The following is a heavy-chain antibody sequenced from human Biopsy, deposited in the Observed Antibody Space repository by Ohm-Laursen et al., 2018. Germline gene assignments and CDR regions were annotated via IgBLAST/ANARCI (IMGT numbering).Heavy chain of an antibody. V-gene: IGHV3-21*06. CDR2: ISASSSYI. Sequence: SLRLSCTASGVTLSGYGMNWVRQAPGKGLDWVSSISASSSYIYYADSVKGRFTVSRDNTKNTLYLQMNSLRAADTAIYFCATELLPPGVGGPWLDSWGQGTPVTVSS. CDR3: ATELLPPGVGGPWLDS. J-gene: IGHJ5*01. CDR1: GVTLSGYG. D-gene: IGHD3-10*01.